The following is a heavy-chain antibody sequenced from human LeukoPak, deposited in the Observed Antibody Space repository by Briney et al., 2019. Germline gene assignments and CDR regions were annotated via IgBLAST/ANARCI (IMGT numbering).Heavy chain of an antibody. CDR1: GFTFSDHY. Sequence: PGGSLRLSCTASGFTFSDHYMSWFRLSPGKGLEWLSYNTSSGSITDYADSVKGRFTISRDNAKNTMFLQMNSLRPEGTAVYYCARDPDYGDPEWGQGTLVTVSS. CDR2: NTSSGSIT. J-gene: IGHJ4*02. V-gene: IGHV3-11*01. D-gene: IGHD4-17*01. CDR3: ARDPDYGDPE.